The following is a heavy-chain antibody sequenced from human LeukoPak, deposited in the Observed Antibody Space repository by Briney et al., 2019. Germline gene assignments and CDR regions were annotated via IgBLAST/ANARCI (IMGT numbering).Heavy chain of an antibody. J-gene: IGHJ6*03. D-gene: IGHD3-10*01. Sequence: GGSLRLSCAASGFTFSSYEMNWVRQAPGKGLEWVSYISSSGSTIYYADSVKGRFTISRDNAKNSLYLQMNSLRAEDTAVYYCASYGSGSYYNKYYYYYYMDVWGKGTTVTISS. CDR2: ISSSGSTI. CDR1: GFTFSSYE. V-gene: IGHV3-48*03. CDR3: ASYGSGSYYNKYYYYYYMDV.